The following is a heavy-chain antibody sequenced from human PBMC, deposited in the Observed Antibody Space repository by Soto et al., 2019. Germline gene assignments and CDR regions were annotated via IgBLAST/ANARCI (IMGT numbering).Heavy chain of an antibody. Sequence: QVQLVESGGGVVQPGRSLRLSCAASGFTFSSYAMHWVRQAPGTGLEWVAVISYDGSNKYYADSVKGRFTISRDNSKNTLYLQMNSLRAEDTAVYYCARGQVGPPSPALWFDPWGQGTLVTVS. J-gene: IGHJ5*02. V-gene: IGHV3-30-3*01. CDR3: ARGQVGPPSPALWFDP. D-gene: IGHD1-26*01. CDR2: ISYDGSNK. CDR1: GFTFSSYA.